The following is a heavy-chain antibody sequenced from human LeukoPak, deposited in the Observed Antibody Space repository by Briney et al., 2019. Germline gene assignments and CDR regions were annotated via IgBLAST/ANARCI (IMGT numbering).Heavy chain of an antibody. D-gene: IGHD3-3*01. V-gene: IGHV4-34*01. J-gene: IGHJ4*02. Sequence: PSETLSLTCPVYGGSFSDYYWTWIRQPPGKGLEWIGEINHSGSPNNNPSLKSRVSISFDTSKNQFSLKLTSVTAADTAVYYCGSRRTAMFGVIKGPIDYWGQGTLVTVSS. CDR1: GGSFSDYY. CDR2: INHSGSP. CDR3: GSRRTAMFGVIKGPIDY.